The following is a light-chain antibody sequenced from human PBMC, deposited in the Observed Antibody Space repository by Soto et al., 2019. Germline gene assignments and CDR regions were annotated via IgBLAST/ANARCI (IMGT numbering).Light chain of an antibody. CDR2: EVS. CDR1: SSDVGGYNY. V-gene: IGLV2-8*01. CDR3: SSYSGSSNWV. Sequence: QSALTQPPSASGSPGQSVAISCTGTSSDVGGYNYVSWYQHHPGKAPKLMIYEVSRRPSRVSDRFSGSKSGNTASLTVSGLQAEDEADYYCSSYSGSSNWVFGGGTSSPS. J-gene: IGLJ3*02.